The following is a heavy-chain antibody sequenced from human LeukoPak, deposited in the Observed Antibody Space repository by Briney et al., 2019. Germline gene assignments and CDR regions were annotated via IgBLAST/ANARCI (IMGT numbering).Heavy chain of an antibody. CDR2: ISSSGSTI. J-gene: IGHJ4*02. V-gene: IGHV3-48*03. Sequence: GGSLRLSCAASGFTFSSYEMNWVRQAPGKGLEWASYISSSGSTIYYADSVKGRFTISRDNAKNSLYLQMNSLRAEDTAVYYCARDGAEYSYGVGYYFDYWGQGTLVTVSS. CDR1: GFTFSSYE. CDR3: ARDGAEYSYGVGYYFDY. D-gene: IGHD5-18*01.